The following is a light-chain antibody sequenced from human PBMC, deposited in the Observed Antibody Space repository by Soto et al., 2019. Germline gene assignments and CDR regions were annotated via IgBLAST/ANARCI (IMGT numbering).Light chain of an antibody. Sequence: EIVLTQSPATLSLSPGERATLSCRASQSVSSYLAWYQQKPGQAPRLLIYHASNRATGIPARFSGSGSGTDFTLTISSLEPEDFAVYYCQQRSNWPGTFGPGTKVEIK. CDR2: HAS. CDR1: QSVSSY. V-gene: IGKV3-11*01. J-gene: IGKJ3*01. CDR3: QQRSNWPGT.